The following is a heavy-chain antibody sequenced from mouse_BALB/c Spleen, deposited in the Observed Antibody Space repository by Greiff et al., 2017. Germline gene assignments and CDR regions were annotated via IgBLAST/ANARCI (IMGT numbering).Heavy chain of an antibody. V-gene: IGHV3-2*02. D-gene: IGHD2-3*01. CDR1: GYSITSDYA. CDR3: ARKRDGYYPFAY. Sequence: DVQLQESGPGLVKPSQSLSLTCTVTGYSITSDYAWNWIRQFPGNKLEWMGYISYSGSTSYNPSLKSRISITRDTSKNQFFLQLNSVTTEDTATYYCARKRDGYYPFAYWGQGTLVTVSA. J-gene: IGHJ3*01. CDR2: ISYSGST.